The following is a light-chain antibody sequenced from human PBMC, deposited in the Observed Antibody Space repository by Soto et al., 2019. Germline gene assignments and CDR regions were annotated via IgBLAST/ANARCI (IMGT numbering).Light chain of an antibody. J-gene: IGKJ5*01. V-gene: IGKV3-15*01. CDR2: DVS. CDR1: QGVTTN. CDR3: QQYNNWPPIT. Sequence: IGRTQSPGTLSLSPEERATLSCSAGQGVTTNFAWYQQKSGQSPRLLIYDVSIRATGVPARFSGSGSGTEFTLTISSLQSEDFAVYYCQQYNNWPPITFGQGTRLEI.